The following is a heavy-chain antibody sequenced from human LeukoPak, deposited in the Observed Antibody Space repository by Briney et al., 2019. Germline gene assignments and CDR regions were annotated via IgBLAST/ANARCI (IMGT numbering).Heavy chain of an antibody. D-gene: IGHD3-16*01. CDR1: GFTFSSYG. J-gene: IGHJ5*02. Sequence: GGSLRLSCAASGFTFSSYGMHWVRQAPGKGLEWVAFIRYDGSNKYYADSVKGRFTISRDNSKNTLYLQMNSLRAEDTAVYYCAKDLHFRDRLTLRALNWFDPWGQGTLVTVSS. CDR2: IRYDGSNK. CDR3: AKDLHFRDRLTLRALNWFDP. V-gene: IGHV3-30*02.